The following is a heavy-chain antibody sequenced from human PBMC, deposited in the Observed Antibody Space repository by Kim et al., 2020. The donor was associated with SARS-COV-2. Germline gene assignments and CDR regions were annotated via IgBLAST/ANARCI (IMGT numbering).Heavy chain of an antibody. D-gene: IGHD2-21*01. V-gene: IGHV3-72*01. J-gene: IGHJ4*02. CDR3: ARSRVPAYTYDY. CDR1: GFTFSDHY. Sequence: GGSLRLSCAASGFTFSDHYMDWVRQAPGKGLEWVGRTRNKANSYSSVYAASVRCRFTISRDDSKDSLYLQLNSLRTEDTAVYYCARSRVPAYTYDYCGQGSSVTVPS. CDR2: TRNKANSYSS.